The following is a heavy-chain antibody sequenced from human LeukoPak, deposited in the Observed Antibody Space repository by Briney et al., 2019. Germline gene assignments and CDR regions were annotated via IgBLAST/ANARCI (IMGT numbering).Heavy chain of an antibody. V-gene: IGHV3-7*01. D-gene: IGHD1-7*01. J-gene: IGHJ6*03. CDR3: ARDQNLRGYYYYYYMDV. CDR1: GFTFSSYW. CDR2: IKQDGSEK. Sequence: GGSLRLSCAASGFTFSSYWMSWVRQAPGKGLEWVANIKQDGSEKYYVGSVKGRFTISRDNAKNSLYLQMNSQRAEDTAGYYCARDQNLRGYYYYYYMDVWGKGTTVSISS.